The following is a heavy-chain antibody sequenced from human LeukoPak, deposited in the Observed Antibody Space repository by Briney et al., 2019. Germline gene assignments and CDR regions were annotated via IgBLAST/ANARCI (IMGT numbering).Heavy chain of an antibody. J-gene: IGHJ4*02. CDR1: GGSISSGDDY. D-gene: IGHD2-15*01. CDR3: ARLVGYYSRGSCYHFDY. Sequence: SQTLSLTCTVSGGSISSGDDYWSWIRQPPGKGGGWIGYIYYSGTTYYNPSLKSRASISVDTSKNQFSLKLSSVTAADTAVYFCARLVGYYSRGSCYHFDYWGQGSLVTVSS. CDR2: IYYSGTT. V-gene: IGHV4-30-4*01.